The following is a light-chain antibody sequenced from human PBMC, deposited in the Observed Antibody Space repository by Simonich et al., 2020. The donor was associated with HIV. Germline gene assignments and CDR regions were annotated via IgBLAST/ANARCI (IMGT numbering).Light chain of an antibody. Sequence: QMTSSPSTLSASVGDRVTITCRASQSISTWLAWYQQKPGKAPKLLIYQVSSLESGVPSMFSGRGSGTEFTLTVSSLQPDDFATYYSQQYNSDSTFGQGTKVEIK. V-gene: IGKV1-5*03. J-gene: IGKJ1*01. CDR2: QVS. CDR1: QSISTW. CDR3: QQYNSDST.